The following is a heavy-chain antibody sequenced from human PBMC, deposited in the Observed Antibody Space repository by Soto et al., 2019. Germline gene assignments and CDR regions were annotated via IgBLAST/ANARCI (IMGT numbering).Heavy chain of an antibody. CDR3: AKDSGYSSSFYFQH. D-gene: IGHD6-6*01. CDR1: GFTFSSYA. V-gene: IGHV3-23*01. Sequence: PGGSLRLSCAASGFTFSSYAMSWVRQAPGKGLEWVSAISCSGGSTYYADSVKGRFTISRDNSKNTLYLQMDSLRAEDTAVYYCAKDSGYSSSFYFQHWGQGTLVTVSS. J-gene: IGHJ1*01. CDR2: ISCSGGST.